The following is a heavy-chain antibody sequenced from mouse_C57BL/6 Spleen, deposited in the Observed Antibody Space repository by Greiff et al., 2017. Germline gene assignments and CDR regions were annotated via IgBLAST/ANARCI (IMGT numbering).Heavy chain of an antibody. CDR2: IYPGDGDT. J-gene: IGHJ4*01. Sequence: VQLQQSGPERGKPGASVKNCWKASGNACSSSWMNWVKQRPGKGLEWIGRIYPGDGDTNYNGKFKGKATLTADKSSSTAYMQLSSLTSEDSAVYFCARWRLRGFYAMDYCAQGTSVTVSS. CDR1: GNACSSSW. D-gene: IGHD3-2*02. V-gene: IGHV1-82*01. CDR3: ARWRLRGFYAMDY.